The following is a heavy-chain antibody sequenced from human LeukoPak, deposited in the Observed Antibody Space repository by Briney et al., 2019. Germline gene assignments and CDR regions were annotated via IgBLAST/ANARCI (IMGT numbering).Heavy chain of an antibody. CDR3: ATITSARITMVRGEANYYMDV. V-gene: IGHV1-2*02. J-gene: IGHJ6*03. Sequence: ASVKVSYKASGYTFTGYYMHWVRQAPGQGRKWMGWINPNSGGTNYAQKFQGRVTMTRDTSNSTAYMELSRLRSDDTAVYYCATITSARITMVRGEANYYMDVWGKGTTVTVSS. CDR1: GYTFTGYY. D-gene: IGHD3-10*01. CDR2: INPNSGGT.